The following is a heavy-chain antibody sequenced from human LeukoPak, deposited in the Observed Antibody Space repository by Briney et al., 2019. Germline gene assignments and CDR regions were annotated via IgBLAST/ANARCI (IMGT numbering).Heavy chain of an antibody. CDR2: INHSGST. CDR1: GGSFSGYY. Sequence: SETLSLTCAVYGGSFSGYYWSWIRQPPGKGLEWIGEINHSGSTNYNPSLKSRVTISVDTSKNQFSLKLSSVTAADTAAYYCARAETYYVWGSYRPNWFDPWGQGTLVTVSS. J-gene: IGHJ5*02. V-gene: IGHV4-34*01. CDR3: ARAETYYVWGSYRPNWFDP. D-gene: IGHD3-16*02.